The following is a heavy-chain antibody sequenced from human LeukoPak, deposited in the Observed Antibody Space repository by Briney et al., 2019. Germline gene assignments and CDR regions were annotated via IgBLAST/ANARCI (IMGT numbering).Heavy chain of an antibody. CDR1: GFTFSSYA. D-gene: IGHD4-17*01. Sequence: PGGSLRLSCAASGFTFSSYAMSWVRQAPGKGLESVSVISDSGGATYYADAVKGRFIISRDNSKNTLYLYMNSLRDDDTAVYHCAKKAEAYGDSVSQYWGQGTLVTVSS. J-gene: IGHJ1*01. CDR3: AKKAEAYGDSVSQY. CDR2: ISDSGGAT. V-gene: IGHV3-23*01.